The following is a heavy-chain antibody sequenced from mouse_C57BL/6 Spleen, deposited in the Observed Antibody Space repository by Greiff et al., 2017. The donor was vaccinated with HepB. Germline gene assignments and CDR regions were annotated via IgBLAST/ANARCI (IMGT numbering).Heavy chain of an antibody. D-gene: IGHD1-1*01. CDR2: ISDGGSYT. J-gene: IGHJ2*01. Sequence: EVMLVESGGGLVKPGGSLKLSCAASGFTFSSYAMSWVRQTPEKRLEWVATISDGGSYTYYPDNVKGRFTISRDNAKNNLYLQMSHLKSEDTAMYYCARDNYGSFYYFDYWGQGTTLTVSS. CDR3: ARDNYGSFYYFDY. CDR1: GFTFSSYA. V-gene: IGHV5-4*01.